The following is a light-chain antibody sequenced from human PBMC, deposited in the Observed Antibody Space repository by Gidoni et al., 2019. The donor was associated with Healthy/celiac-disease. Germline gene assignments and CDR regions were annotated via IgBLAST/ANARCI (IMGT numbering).Light chain of an antibody. V-gene: IGKV3-11*01. CDR3: QQRSNWPPIT. CDR2: DAS. CDR1: QSVSSY. Sequence: EIVLTQSPATLSLSPGERATLSCRASQSVSSYLAWYQQKPGQAPRLLIYDASNRANGIPARFSGSGSGTDFTLTISSREPEDFAVYYCQQRSNWPPITFGQGTRLEIK. J-gene: IGKJ5*01.